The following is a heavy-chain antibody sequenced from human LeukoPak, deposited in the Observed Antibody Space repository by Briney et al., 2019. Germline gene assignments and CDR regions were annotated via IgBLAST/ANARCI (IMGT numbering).Heavy chain of an antibody. V-gene: IGHV3-33*01. CDR2: IWFDGSNK. D-gene: IGHD3-22*01. J-gene: IGHJ4*02. Sequence: PGGSLRLSCAASGFTFNNYGMHWVRQAPGRGLEWVAVIWFDGSNKYYADSVKGRFTISRDNAKNSLYLQMNSLRAEDTAVYYCAREMYYYDSSGYGFDYWGQGTLVTVSS. CDR3: AREMYYYDSSGYGFDY. CDR1: GFTFNNYG.